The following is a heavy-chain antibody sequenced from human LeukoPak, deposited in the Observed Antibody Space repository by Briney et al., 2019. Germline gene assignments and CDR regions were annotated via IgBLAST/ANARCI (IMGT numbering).Heavy chain of an antibody. J-gene: IGHJ6*04. Sequence: GGSLRLSCAASGFTFSSYEINWVRQAPGEGLEWVSYISSSGSTIYYADSVEGRFTISRDNAKNSLYLQMNSLRAEDTAVYYCARDHGLFYGMDVWGKGTTVTVSS. CDR1: GFTFSSYE. CDR2: ISSSGSTI. CDR3: ARDHGLFYGMDV. V-gene: IGHV3-48*03. D-gene: IGHD2-15*01.